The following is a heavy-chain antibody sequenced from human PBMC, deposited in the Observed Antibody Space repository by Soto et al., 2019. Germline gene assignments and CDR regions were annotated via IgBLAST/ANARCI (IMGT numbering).Heavy chain of an antibody. D-gene: IGHD1-26*01. V-gene: IGHV1-18*01. CDR2: ISAYNGNT. CDR1: GYTFTSYG. Sequence: GASVKVSCKASGYTFTSYGISWVRQAPGQGLEWMGWISAYNGNTNYAQKLQGRVTMTTDTSTSTAYMELRSLRSDDTAVYYCARVWVTPEGSGSYPGGVDPWGQGTLVTVSS. CDR3: ARVWVTPEGSGSYPGGVDP. J-gene: IGHJ5*02.